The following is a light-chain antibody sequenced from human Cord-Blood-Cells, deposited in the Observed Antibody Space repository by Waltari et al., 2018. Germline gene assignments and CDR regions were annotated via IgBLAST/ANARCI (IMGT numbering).Light chain of an antibody. J-gene: IGKJ5*01. Sequence: EIVLTQSPATLSLSPGERATLSCRASQSVSSYLAWYQQKPGQAPRFLIYDASNRATGIPARFSGSGSGTDFTLTISSLEPEDFAVYYCQQRSNWPPITFVQGTRLEIK. V-gene: IGKV3-11*01. CDR3: QQRSNWPPIT. CDR1: QSVSSY. CDR2: DAS.